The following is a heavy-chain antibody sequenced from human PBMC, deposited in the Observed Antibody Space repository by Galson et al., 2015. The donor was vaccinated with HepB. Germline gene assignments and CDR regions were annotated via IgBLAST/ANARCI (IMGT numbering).Heavy chain of an antibody. CDR2: ISGSRGYI. Sequence: LRLSCAATGFTFSSYSMNWVRQAPGKGLEWVSSISGSRGYIFYADSVKGRFTISRDNAKNSLYLHMNSLRAEDTAVYYCASPRGSCVSTSCPFFDHWGQGTPVTVSS. D-gene: IGHD2-2*01. V-gene: IGHV3-21*06. CDR1: GFTFSSYS. CDR3: ASPRGSCVSTSCPFFDH. J-gene: IGHJ4*02.